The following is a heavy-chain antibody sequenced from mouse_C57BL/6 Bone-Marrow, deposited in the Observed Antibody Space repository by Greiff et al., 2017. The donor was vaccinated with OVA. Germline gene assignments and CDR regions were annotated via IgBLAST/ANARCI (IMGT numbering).Heavy chain of an antibody. Sequence: VQLQESGAELVRPGTSVKVSCKASGYAFTNYLIEWVKQRPGQGLEWIGVINPGSGGTNYNEKFKGKATLTADKSSSTAYMQLSSLTSEDSAVYFCARPFYGDWYFDVWGTGTTVTVSS. CDR2: INPGSGGT. D-gene: IGHD1-1*01. CDR3: ARPFYGDWYFDV. V-gene: IGHV1-54*01. J-gene: IGHJ1*03. CDR1: GYAFTNYL.